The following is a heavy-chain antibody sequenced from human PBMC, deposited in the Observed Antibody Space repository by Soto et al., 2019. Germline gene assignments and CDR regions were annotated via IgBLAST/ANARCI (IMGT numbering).Heavy chain of an antibody. CDR1: GFTFSSDC. Sequence: GGSLRLSCAASGFTFSSDCMPWVRQAPGKGLEWVGRISYDGSNKYYADSVKGRFTISRDKSKNTMYLQMNSLRAQDTAVYYCAKDREGYYYAYDAFDIWGQGTMVTVSS. J-gene: IGHJ3*02. CDR2: ISYDGSNK. D-gene: IGHD3-10*01. CDR3: AKDREGYYYAYDAFDI. V-gene: IGHV3-30*18.